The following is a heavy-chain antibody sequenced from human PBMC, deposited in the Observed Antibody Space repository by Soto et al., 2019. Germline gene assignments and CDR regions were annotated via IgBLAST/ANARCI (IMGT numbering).Heavy chain of an antibody. D-gene: IGHD4-4*01. CDR3: ARLWDFSNSNWFDP. J-gene: IGHJ5*02. V-gene: IGHV1-8*01. CDR1: GYIFTSYY. Sequence: ASVKVSCKASGYIFTSYYINWVRQATGQGLEWMGWMNPSTGDTGYAQQFQGRITMTRNTSISAAYMELSSLRCEDTAMYYCARLWDFSNSNWFDPWAQGXLVTVPS. CDR2: MNPSTGDT.